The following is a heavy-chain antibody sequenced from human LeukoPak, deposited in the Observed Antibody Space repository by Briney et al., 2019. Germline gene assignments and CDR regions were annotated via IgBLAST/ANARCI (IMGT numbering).Heavy chain of an antibody. CDR3: AREGIYCVNGVCYLDY. J-gene: IGHJ4*02. D-gene: IGHD2-8*01. Sequence: GESLRLSCAASGFKFDDYGMSWVRQAPGKGLEWVSGISWNGGNTGYADSVKGRFTISRDNAKNSLFLQVNSLRADDTAFYYCAREGIYCVNGVCYLDYWGQGTLVTVSS. CDR2: ISWNGGNT. V-gene: IGHV3-20*04. CDR1: GFKFDDYG.